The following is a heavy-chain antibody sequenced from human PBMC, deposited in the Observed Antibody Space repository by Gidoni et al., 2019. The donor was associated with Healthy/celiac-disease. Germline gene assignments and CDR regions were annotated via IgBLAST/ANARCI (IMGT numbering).Heavy chain of an antibody. CDR3: ATGYGDYVFDY. D-gene: IGHD4-17*01. V-gene: IGHV4-39*07. J-gene: IGHJ4*02. CDR2: IYYSGST. CDR1: GGSISSSSYY. Sequence: QLQLQESGPGLVKPSENLSSTCTVSGGSISSSSYYWGWIRPPPGKGLVWIESIYYSGSTYYNPSLKSRVTMSVYTSKNQFSLKLSSVTAADSAVYYCATGYGDYVFDYWGQGTLVTVSS.